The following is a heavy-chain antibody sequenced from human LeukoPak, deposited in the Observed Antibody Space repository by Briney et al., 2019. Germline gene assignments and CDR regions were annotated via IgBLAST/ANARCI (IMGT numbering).Heavy chain of an antibody. CDR1: GGSISSYY. CDR2: IYYSGST. Sequence: PSETLSLTWTLVGGSISSYYWSWIRQPPGKGLEWIGYIYYSGSTNYNPSLKIRVTISVDTSKNQFSLKLSAVTAADTAVYYCARADLDYWGQGTMVTVSS. V-gene: IGHV4-59*01. J-gene: IGHJ4*02. CDR3: ARADLDY.